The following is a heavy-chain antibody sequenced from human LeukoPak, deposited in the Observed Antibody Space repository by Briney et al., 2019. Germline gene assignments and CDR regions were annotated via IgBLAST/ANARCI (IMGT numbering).Heavy chain of an antibody. D-gene: IGHD1-26*01. CDR3: ARQSGNYYMIDY. J-gene: IGHJ4*02. CDR2: INDYNGNT. Sequence: ASVKVSYKPSGYTVDRKVFLWVGQPPGQGLEGVGWINDYNGNTNYAPKLHDRVTMTTDTSTSTAYMELRSLRSDDTAVYYCARQSGNYYMIDYWGQGTLVTVSS. V-gene: IGHV1-18*01. CDR1: GYTVDRKV.